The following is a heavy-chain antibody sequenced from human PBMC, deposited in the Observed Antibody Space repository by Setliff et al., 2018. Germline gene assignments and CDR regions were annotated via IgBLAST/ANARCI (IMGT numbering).Heavy chain of an antibody. Sequence: ASVKVSCKASGYTFTSYAMHWVRQAPGQRLEWMGWISAGNGNTKYSQKFQGRVTITRDTSASTAYMELSSLRSEDTAVYYCAGSITMVRGGGMDVWGQGTTVTVSS. CDR2: ISAGNGNT. CDR1: GYTFTSYA. J-gene: IGHJ6*02. V-gene: IGHV1-3*01. D-gene: IGHD3-10*01. CDR3: AGSITMVRGGGMDV.